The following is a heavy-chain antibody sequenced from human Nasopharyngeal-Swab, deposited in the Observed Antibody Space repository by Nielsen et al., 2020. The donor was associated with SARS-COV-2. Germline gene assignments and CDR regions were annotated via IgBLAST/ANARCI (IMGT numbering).Heavy chain of an antibody. J-gene: IGHJ5*02. Sequence: WIRQPPGKGLEWVAVIWYDGSNKYYADSVKGRFTISRDNSKNTLYLQMNSVRAEDTAVYCCARGVEFDPWGQGTLVTVSS. V-gene: IGHV3-33*01. D-gene: IGHD2-15*01. CDR2: IWYDGSNK. CDR3: ARGVEFDP.